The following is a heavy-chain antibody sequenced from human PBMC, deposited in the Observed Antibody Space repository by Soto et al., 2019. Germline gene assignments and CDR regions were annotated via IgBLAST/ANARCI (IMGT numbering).Heavy chain of an antibody. CDR3: AKENWANPDS. D-gene: IGHD7-27*01. J-gene: IGHJ4*02. CDR2: ISTYNGDT. Sequence: ASVKVSCKASGYTFTRSGISWVRQAPGQGLEWMGWISTYNGDTNYAQTFQGRVTMTTDTSTSTVYMDLNNLTVEDTAVYYCAKENWANPDSWGQGTLVTVSS. V-gene: IGHV1-18*01. CDR1: GYTFTRSG.